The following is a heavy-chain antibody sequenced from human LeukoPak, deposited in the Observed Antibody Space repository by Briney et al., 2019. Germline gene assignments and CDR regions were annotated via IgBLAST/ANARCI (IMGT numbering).Heavy chain of an antibody. CDR2: INPSGGST. Sequence: SVKVSCEASGYTFSGHYMHWVRQAPGQGLEWMGIINPSGGSTTYAQKFQGRVTMTRDTSTSTVYMELSSLRSEDTAVYYCARGYGDYAYWGQGTLVTVSS. CDR3: ARGYGDYAY. CDR1: GYTFSGHY. D-gene: IGHD4-17*01. J-gene: IGHJ4*02. V-gene: IGHV1-46*01.